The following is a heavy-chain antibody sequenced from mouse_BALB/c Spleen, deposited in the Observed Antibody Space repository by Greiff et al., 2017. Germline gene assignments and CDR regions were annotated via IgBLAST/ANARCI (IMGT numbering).Heavy chain of an antibody. CDR2: ISYDGSN. J-gene: IGHJ2*01. D-gene: IGHD1-2*01. Sequence: VQLQESGPGLVKPSQSLSLTCSVTGYSITSGYYWNWIRQFPGNKLEWMGYISYDGSNNYNPSLKNRISITRDTSKNQFFLKLNSVTTEDTATYYCARRLRYFDYWGQGTTLTVSS. V-gene: IGHV3-6*02. CDR1: GYSITSGYY. CDR3: ARRLRYFDY.